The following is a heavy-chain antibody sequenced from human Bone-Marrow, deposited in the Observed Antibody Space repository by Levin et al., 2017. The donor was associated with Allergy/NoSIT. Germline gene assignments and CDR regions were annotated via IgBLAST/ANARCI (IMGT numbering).Heavy chain of an antibody. Sequence: SGPTLVKPTQTLTLTCSYSGFSLSSPGVGVGWVRQSPGKALEWLALIYWDEDKRYSPSLRSRLSITMDTSKNQVFLRMTNMDPVDTATYYCTHSRPPLRTRHFDYWGQGALVNVSS. CDR2: IYWDEDK. V-gene: IGHV2-5*02. D-gene: IGHD4-17*01. CDR1: GFSLSSPGVG. CDR3: THSRPPLRTRHFDY. J-gene: IGHJ4*02.